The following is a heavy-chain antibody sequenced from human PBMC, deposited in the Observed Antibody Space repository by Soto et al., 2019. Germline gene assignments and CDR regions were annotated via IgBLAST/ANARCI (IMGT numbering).Heavy chain of an antibody. D-gene: IGHD1-7*01. Sequence: GESLKISCKGSGYNFTTYLIGWVRQMPGKGLEWMGIVYPGDSDTTYSPSFHGQVTISVDKSISTAYLQWSSLKASDTAMYYCARRAATTLNFDYWGQGTLVTVSS. J-gene: IGHJ4*02. CDR2: VYPGDSDT. V-gene: IGHV5-51*01. CDR1: GYNFTTYL. CDR3: ARRAATTLNFDY.